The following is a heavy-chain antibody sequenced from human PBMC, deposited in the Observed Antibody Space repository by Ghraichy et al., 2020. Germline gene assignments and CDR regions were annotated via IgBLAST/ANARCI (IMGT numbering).Heavy chain of an antibody. Sequence: GGSLRLSCAASGFTFSDYYMSWIRQAPGKGLEWVSYISSSGSTIYYADSVKGRFTISRDNAKNSLYLQMNSLRAEDTAVYYCARGYCSSTSCYYGPENWFDPWGQGTLVTVSS. J-gene: IGHJ5*02. CDR1: GFTFSDYY. CDR3: ARGYCSSTSCYYGPENWFDP. D-gene: IGHD2-2*01. CDR2: ISSSGSTI. V-gene: IGHV3-11*01.